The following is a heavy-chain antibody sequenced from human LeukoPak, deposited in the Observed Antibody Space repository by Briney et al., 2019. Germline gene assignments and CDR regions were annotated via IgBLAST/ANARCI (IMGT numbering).Heavy chain of an antibody. CDR2: ISYDGSNK. Sequence: PGRSLRLSCAASGLTFSSYAMHWVRQAPGKGLEWVAVISYDGSNKYYADSVKGRFTISRDNSKNTLYLQMNSLRAEDTAVYYCARDRYGSGRPWFDPWGQGTLVTVSS. CDR3: ARDRYGSGRPWFDP. J-gene: IGHJ5*02. D-gene: IGHD3-10*01. V-gene: IGHV3-30*04. CDR1: GLTFSSYA.